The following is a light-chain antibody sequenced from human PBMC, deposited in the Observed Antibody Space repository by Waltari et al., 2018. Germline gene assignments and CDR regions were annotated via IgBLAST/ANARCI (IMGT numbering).Light chain of an antibody. CDR1: SSNIGSNY. CDR2: RNN. Sequence: QSVLTQPPSASGTPGQRVTISCSGSSSNIGSNYVSWYQQLPGTAPKLLIYRNNQRPSGVPDRFSGSKSGTSASLAISGLRSEDEADYYCAAWDDSLSGSLFGGGTKLTVL. V-gene: IGLV1-47*01. J-gene: IGLJ3*02. CDR3: AAWDDSLSGSL.